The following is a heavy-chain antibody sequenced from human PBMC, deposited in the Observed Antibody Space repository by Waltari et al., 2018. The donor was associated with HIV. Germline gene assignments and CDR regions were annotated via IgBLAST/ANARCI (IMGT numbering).Heavy chain of an antibody. CDR3: ARDARGHYYYYTMDV. V-gene: IGHV3-9*01. Sequence: EVQLEESGGALVQPGRSLRLSCAASGFAFSEHAIHWVRQVPGKGLEWGSGISWNSATIGYGDSVKGRFTISRDNAKNSVYLEMNGLTPEDTALYYCARDARGHYYYYTMDVWGQGTTVIVSS. J-gene: IGHJ6*02. D-gene: IGHD3-10*01. CDR2: ISWNSATI. CDR1: GFAFSEHA.